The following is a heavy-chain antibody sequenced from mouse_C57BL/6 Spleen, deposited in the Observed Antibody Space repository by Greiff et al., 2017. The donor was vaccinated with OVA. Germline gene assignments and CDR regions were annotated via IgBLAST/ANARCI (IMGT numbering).Heavy chain of an antibody. CDR3: ARSEGYYYGSSSYYAMDY. J-gene: IGHJ4*01. CDR1: GYTFTSYW. V-gene: IGHV1-59*01. Sequence: VKLQQPGAELVRPGPSVKLSCKASGYTFTSYWMHWVKQRPGQGLEWIGVIDPSDSYTNYNQKFKGKATLTVDTSSSQAYMQLSSLTSEDSAVYYCARSEGYYYGSSSYYAMDYWGQGTSVTVSS. D-gene: IGHD1-1*01. CDR2: IDPSDSYT.